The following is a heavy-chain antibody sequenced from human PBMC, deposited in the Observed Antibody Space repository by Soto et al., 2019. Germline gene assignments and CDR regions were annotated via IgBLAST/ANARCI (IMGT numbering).Heavy chain of an antibody. CDR3: AKDFGGIGGIWRAWYYYGMDV. J-gene: IGHJ6*02. Sequence: QVQLVESGGGVVQPGRSLRLSCAASGFTFSSYGMHWVRQAPGKGLEWVAVISYDGSNKYYADSVKGRFTISVDNSKNTLYLQRNSLRAEVTAVYYSAKDFGGIGGIWRAWYYYGMDVWGQGTTVTVSS. CDR1: GFTFSSYG. V-gene: IGHV3-30*18. CDR2: ISYDGSNK. D-gene: IGHD3-16*01.